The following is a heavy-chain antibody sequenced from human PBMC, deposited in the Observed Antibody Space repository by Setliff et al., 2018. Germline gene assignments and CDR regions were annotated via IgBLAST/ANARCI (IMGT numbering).Heavy chain of an antibody. J-gene: IGHJ4*02. CDR3: ARSRGPRVVLAADSDY. CDR2: IRASNDET. V-gene: IGHV1-18*01. CDR1: GYTFTDYG. Sequence: ASVKVSCKTSGYTFTDYGISWVRQAPGQRLEWVGWIRASNDETDYAQKFRGRVTMTTDTSTSTAYMEMRSLTSDDTAVYYCARSRGPRVVLAADSDYWGQGTLVTVSS. D-gene: IGHD3-16*01.